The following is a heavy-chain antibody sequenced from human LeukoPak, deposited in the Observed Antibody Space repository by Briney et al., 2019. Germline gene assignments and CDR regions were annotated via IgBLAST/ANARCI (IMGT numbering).Heavy chain of an antibody. CDR2: ISGSGGTT. J-gene: IGHJ6*03. Sequence: GGSLRLSCVPSGFTFSSFAMTWVRQAPGKGLEWVSSISGSGGTTYYADSIKGRFTISRDSSKNMLYLQMGSLRAEDMAVYYCARDKAGSSSWYDVYYYYMDVWGKGTTVTVSS. V-gene: IGHV3-23*01. CDR1: GFTFSSFA. D-gene: IGHD6-13*01. CDR3: ARDKAGSSSWYDVYYYYMDV.